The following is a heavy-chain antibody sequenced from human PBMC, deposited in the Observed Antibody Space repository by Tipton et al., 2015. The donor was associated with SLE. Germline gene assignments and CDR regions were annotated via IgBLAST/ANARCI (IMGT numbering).Heavy chain of an antibody. CDR3: ARLDYTRYYFDY. D-gene: IGHD3-3*01. J-gene: IGHJ4*02. Sequence: GLVKPPETLSLTCTVSGGSVSGYYWSWIRQPPGKGLEWIGEINHSGSTNYNPSLKSRVTISVDTSKNQFSLKLTSVTAADTAVYYCARLDYTRYYFDYWGQGTLVTVSS. CDR1: GGSVSGYY. CDR2: INHSGST. V-gene: IGHV4-34*01.